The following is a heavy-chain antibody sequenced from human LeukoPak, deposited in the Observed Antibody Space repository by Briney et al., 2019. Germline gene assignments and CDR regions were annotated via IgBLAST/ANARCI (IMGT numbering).Heavy chain of an antibody. D-gene: IGHD6-13*01. CDR3: ARETFGSSLPGVSVGV. V-gene: IGHV4-4*07. CDR1: GFSIGTYF. Sequence: SETLSLTCAVSGFSIGTYFWSWVRQPAGKGLEWIGRISTTGRTHYNPSLKSRVTMSIDTSKNQFSLELSSVTAADTAVYYCARETFGSSLPGVSVGVWGQGTTVTVSS. J-gene: IGHJ6*02. CDR2: ISTTGRT.